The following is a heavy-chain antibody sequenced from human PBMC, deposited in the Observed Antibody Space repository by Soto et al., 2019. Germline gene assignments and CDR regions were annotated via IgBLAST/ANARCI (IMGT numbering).Heavy chain of an antibody. Sequence: EVQLVESGGGLVQPGGSLRLSCAASGFTFSSYSMNWVRQAPGKGLEWVSYISSSSSTIYYADSVKGRFTISRDTAKNSQYLQMNSLRDEDMAVYYCARAREWLGYWGQGTLVTVSS. D-gene: IGHD3-3*01. CDR1: GFTFSSYS. J-gene: IGHJ4*02. CDR2: ISSSSSTI. V-gene: IGHV3-48*02. CDR3: ARAREWLGY.